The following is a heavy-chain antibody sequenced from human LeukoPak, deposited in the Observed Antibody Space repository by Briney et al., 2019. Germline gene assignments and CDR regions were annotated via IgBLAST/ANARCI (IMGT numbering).Heavy chain of an antibody. CDR1: GGSIRSYY. CDR3: ARGGYSSSWYYFDY. Sequence: SETLSLTCTVSGGSIRSYYWSWIRQPPGKGLEWIGYIYYSGSTNYNPSLESRVTISVDTSKNQFSLKQSSVTAADTAVYYCARGGYSSSWYYFDYWGQGTLVTVSS. J-gene: IGHJ4*02. V-gene: IGHV4-59*01. CDR2: IYYSGST. D-gene: IGHD6-13*01.